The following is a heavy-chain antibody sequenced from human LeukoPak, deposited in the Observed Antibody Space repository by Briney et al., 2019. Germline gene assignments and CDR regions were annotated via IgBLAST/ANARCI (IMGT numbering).Heavy chain of an antibody. J-gene: IGHJ4*02. D-gene: IGHD6-13*01. CDR2: ISAHNGNT. Sequence: ASVKVSCKASGYTFTSYGISWVRQAPGQGLGWMGWISAHNGNTNYARNLQGRVTMTTDTSTSTSYLELRSLRSDDTAVYYCARNNVLRGVAAAGTGDYWGQGTLVTVSS. CDR1: GYTFTSYG. V-gene: IGHV1-18*01. CDR3: ARNNVLRGVAAAGTGDY.